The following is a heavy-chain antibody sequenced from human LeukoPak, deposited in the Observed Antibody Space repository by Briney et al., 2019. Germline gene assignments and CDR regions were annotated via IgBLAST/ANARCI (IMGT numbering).Heavy chain of an antibody. J-gene: IGHJ4*02. CDR1: GFTFSSYA. CDR2: ISYDGSNK. CDR3: ARDGYNS. V-gene: IGHV3-30-3*01. Sequence: GRSLRLSCAASGFTFSSYAMHWVRQAPGKGLEWVAVISYDGSNKYYADSVKGRFTISRDNSKNTLYLQMNSLRAEDTAVYYCARDGYNSWGQGTLVTVSS. D-gene: IGHD5-24*01.